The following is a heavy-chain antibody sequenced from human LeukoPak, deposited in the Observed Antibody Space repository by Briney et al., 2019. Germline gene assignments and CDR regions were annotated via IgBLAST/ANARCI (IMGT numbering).Heavy chain of an antibody. CDR1: GGSFSGYY. CDR3: ASSPRDAFDI. V-gene: IGHV4-34*01. J-gene: IGHJ3*02. Sequence: SETLPLTCAVYGGSFSGYYWSWIRQPPGKGLEWIGEINHSGSTNYNPSLKSRVTISVDTSKNQFSLKLSSVTAADTAVYYCASSPRDAFDIWGQGTMVTVSS. CDR2: INHSGST.